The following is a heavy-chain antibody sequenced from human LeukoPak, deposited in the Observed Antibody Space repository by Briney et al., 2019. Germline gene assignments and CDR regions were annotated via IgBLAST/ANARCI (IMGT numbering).Heavy chain of an antibody. D-gene: IGHD1-26*01. CDR1: GFPFSSYA. CDR3: ATAQVGAPTDF. V-gene: IGHV3-74*01. Sequence: GGSLRLSCAASGFPFSSYAIYWVRQAPGKGLVWVARVHGDGYSISYADSVRGRFTISRDNAKDTLYLHMNSLRPEDTAVYYCATAQVGAPTDFWGQGTRVTVSS. J-gene: IGHJ4*02. CDR2: VHGDGYSI.